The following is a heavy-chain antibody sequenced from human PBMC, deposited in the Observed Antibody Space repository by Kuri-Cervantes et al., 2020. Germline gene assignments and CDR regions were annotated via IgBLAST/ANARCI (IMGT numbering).Heavy chain of an antibody. Sequence: GESLKISCAASGFTFSNYAMSWVRQAPGKGLEWVSTISGNGGSTYYADSVKGRFTISRDNSKNTLYLQMNSLRAEDTAVYYCAKEGYSYGTGAFDIWGQGTMVTVSS. CDR1: GFTFSNYA. CDR2: ISGNGGST. J-gene: IGHJ3*02. V-gene: IGHV3-23*01. D-gene: IGHD5-18*01. CDR3: AKEGYSYGTGAFDI.